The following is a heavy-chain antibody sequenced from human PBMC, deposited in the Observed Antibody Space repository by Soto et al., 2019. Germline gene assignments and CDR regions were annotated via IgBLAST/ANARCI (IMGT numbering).Heavy chain of an antibody. J-gene: IGHJ4*02. CDR1: GFTFSSYA. Sequence: PGGSLRLSCAASGFTFSSYAMSWVRQAPGKGLEWVSAISGSGGSTYYADSVKGRFTISRDNSKNTLYLQMNSLRAEDTAVYYCAKDPGIVGAHLGFDYWGQGTLVTVSS. CDR2: ISGSGGST. V-gene: IGHV3-23*01. D-gene: IGHD1-26*01. CDR3: AKDPGIVGAHLGFDY.